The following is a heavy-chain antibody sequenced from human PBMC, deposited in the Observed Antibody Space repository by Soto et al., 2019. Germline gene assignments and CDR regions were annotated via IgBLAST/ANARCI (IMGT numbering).Heavy chain of an antibody. Sequence: GGSLRLSCAASGFTFSSYGMHWVRQAPGKGLEWVAVIWYDGSNKYYADSVKGRFTISRDNSKNTLYLQMNSLRAEDTAVYYCAREADPGAFDIWGQGTMVTVSS. D-gene: IGHD6-25*01. V-gene: IGHV3-33*01. CDR3: AREADPGAFDI. CDR2: IWYDGSNK. CDR1: GFTFSSYG. J-gene: IGHJ3*02.